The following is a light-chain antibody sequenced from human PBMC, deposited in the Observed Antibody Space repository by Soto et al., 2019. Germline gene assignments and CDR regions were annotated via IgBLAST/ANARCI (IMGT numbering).Light chain of an antibody. J-gene: IGLJ2*01. CDR1: SGSIVSNY. CDR2: EGN. CDR3: QSYDRSTVV. V-gene: IGLV6-57*04. Sequence: NFMLTQPHSVSESPGKTVTISCTRSSGSIVSNYVQWYQQRPGSVPTTVIYEGNQRPSGVHDRFSGSTDGSSNSASLTISGLHTEDEADYSCQSYDRSTVVFGGGTKMTVL.